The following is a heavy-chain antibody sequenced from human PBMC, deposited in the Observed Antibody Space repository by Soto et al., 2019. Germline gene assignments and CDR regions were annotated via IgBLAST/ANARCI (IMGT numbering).Heavy chain of an antibody. V-gene: IGHV4-30-4*01. J-gene: IGHJ4*02. CDR1: GGSISSGAYY. D-gene: IGHD4-17*01. Sequence: PSETLSLNCTVSGGSISSGAYYWSWIRQPPGKGLEWIGYIYYSGSTYYNPSLKSRVTISVDTSKNQFSLKLSSVTAADTAVYYCARVERDYGGVDYWGQGTLVTVSS. CDR2: IYYSGST. CDR3: ARVERDYGGVDY.